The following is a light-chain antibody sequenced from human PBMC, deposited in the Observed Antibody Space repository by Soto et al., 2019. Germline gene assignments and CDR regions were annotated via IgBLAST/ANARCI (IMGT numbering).Light chain of an antibody. CDR2: GGS. CDR3: QQYGGLPRT. J-gene: IGKJ2*01. Sequence: EIVLTQSPGTLSLSPGERATLSCRASQSVSSSYLGWYQQKPGQAPRLLIYGGSSRATGIPDRFSGSGSGTDFTLTISRLEPEDFAVYYCQQYGGLPRTFGQGTKLEIK. V-gene: IGKV3-20*01. CDR1: QSVSSSY.